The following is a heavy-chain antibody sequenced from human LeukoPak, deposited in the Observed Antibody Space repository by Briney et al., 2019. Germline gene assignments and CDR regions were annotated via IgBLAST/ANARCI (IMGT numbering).Heavy chain of an antibody. CDR1: GGSISSGGYS. Sequence: PSETLSLTCAVSGGSISSGGYSWSWIRQPPGKGLEWIGYIYHSGSTYYNPSLKSRVTTSVDRSKNQFSLKLSSVTAADTAVYYCARAGNYYDSSAKGPLDAFDIWGQGTMVTVSS. CDR3: ARAGNYYDSSAKGPLDAFDI. CDR2: IYHSGST. D-gene: IGHD3-22*01. J-gene: IGHJ3*02. V-gene: IGHV4-30-2*01.